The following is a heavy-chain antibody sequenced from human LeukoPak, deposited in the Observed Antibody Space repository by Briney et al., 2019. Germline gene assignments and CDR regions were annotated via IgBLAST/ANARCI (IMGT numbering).Heavy chain of an antibody. V-gene: IGHV3-21*06. Sequence: GGSLRLSCAASGFTFSNYAMNWVRQAPGKGLEWVSSISSSSSYIYYADSVKGRFTISRDNAKNTLYLQMNSLRADDTAVYYCAKGARGDTVTSIVGLNWFDPWGQGTLVTVSS. CDR1: GFTFSNYA. CDR3: AKGARGDTVTSIVGLNWFDP. J-gene: IGHJ5*02. CDR2: ISSSSSYI. D-gene: IGHD4-17*01.